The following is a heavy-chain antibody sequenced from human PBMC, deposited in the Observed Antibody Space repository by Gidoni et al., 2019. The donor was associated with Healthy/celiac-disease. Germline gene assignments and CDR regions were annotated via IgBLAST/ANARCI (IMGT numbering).Heavy chain of an antibody. CDR3: ARDLPNYDFWSGHAFDP. Sequence: IPIFGTANYAQKFQGRVTITADESTSTAYMELSSLRSEDTAVYYCARDLPNYDFWSGHAFDPWGQGTLVTVSS. J-gene: IGHJ5*02. CDR2: IPIFGTA. D-gene: IGHD3-3*01. V-gene: IGHV1-69*01.